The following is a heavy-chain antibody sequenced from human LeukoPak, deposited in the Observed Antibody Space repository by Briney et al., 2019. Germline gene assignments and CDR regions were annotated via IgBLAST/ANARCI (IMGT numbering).Heavy chain of an antibody. CDR3: AKERASSGWYHWFDP. CDR2: ISGSGGST. Sequence: GGSLRLSCAASGFTFSSYAMSWVRQAPGKGLEWVSAISGSGGSTYYADSVKGRFTISRDNSKNTLYLQMDSLRAEDTAVYYCAKERASSGWYHWFDPWGQGTLVTVSS. CDR1: GFTFSSYA. V-gene: IGHV3-23*01. D-gene: IGHD6-19*01. J-gene: IGHJ5*02.